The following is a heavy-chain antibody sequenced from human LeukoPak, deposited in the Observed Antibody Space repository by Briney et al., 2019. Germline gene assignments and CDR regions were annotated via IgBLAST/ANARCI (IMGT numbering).Heavy chain of an antibody. CDR2: IYHSGST. J-gene: IGHJ5*02. D-gene: IGHD3-22*01. CDR3: ARRYSSGYYGWFDP. CDR1: GYSISSGYY. V-gene: IGHV4-38-2*02. Sequence: SETLSLTCTVSGYSISSGYYWGWIRQPPGKGLEWIGSIYHSGSTYYNPSLKSRVTISVDTSKNQFSLKLSSVTAADTAVYYCARRYSSGYYGWFDPWGQGTLVTVSS.